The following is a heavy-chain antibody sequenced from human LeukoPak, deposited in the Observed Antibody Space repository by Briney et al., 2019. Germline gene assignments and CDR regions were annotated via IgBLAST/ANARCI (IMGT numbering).Heavy chain of an antibody. CDR3: ARAGYDSSGYSTYYFDY. Sequence: GGSLRLSCAASGFTFSSYAMHWVRQAPGKGLEWVAVISYDGSNKYYADSVKGRFTISRDNSKNTLYLQMNSLRAEDTAVYYCARAGYDSSGYSTYYFDYWGQGTLVTVSS. D-gene: IGHD3-22*01. CDR1: GFTFSSYA. CDR2: ISYDGSNK. V-gene: IGHV3-30-3*01. J-gene: IGHJ4*02.